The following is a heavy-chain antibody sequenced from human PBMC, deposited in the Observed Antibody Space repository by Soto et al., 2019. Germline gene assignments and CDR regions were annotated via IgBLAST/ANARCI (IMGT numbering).Heavy chain of an antibody. V-gene: IGHV4-30-2*01. CDR1: GDSYSISTYS. D-gene: IGHD6-19*01. CDR2: IYQSGVT. Sequence: SETLSLTCNMSGDSYSISTYSWSWIRQPPGKALQWIGLIYQSGVTSYNPSLASRVSISLDRSNNQCSLKLKSVTAADTAVYFCAGMPYTSGLRFDPWGPGTLVTVSS. CDR3: AGMPYTSGLRFDP. J-gene: IGHJ5*02.